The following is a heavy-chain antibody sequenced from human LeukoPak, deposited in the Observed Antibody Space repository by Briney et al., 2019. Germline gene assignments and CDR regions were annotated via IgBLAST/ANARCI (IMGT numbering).Heavy chain of an antibody. CDR3: ARDGSGFDV. D-gene: IGHD2-2*03. CDR1: GGFISGYY. V-gene: IGHV4-59*01. Sequence: SETLSLTCTVSGGFISGYYWSWIRQSPGRGLGWLGYIYDSGSTKYNPSLKSRVTISVDASKNQISLKLTSMTAADTAVYYCARDGSGFDVWGQGTKVTVS. CDR2: IYDSGST. J-gene: IGHJ3*01.